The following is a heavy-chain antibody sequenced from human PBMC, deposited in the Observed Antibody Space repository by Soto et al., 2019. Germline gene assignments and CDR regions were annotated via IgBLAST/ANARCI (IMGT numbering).Heavy chain of an antibody. CDR2: FSAYNGNT. CDR3: ARDRFYDYSSVYYMIFDY. V-gene: IGHV1-18*04. Sequence: QVQLVPSGAEVKKPGASVKVSCKASGYTFTSYGISWVRQAPGQGLEWMGWFSAYNGNTNYAQKLQVRVTMTTDTSAIIAYMELRSLRSDVTAVDYCARDRFYDYSSVYYMIFDYWGQVSLVTVSS. D-gene: IGHD3-22*01. J-gene: IGHJ4*02. CDR1: GYTFTSYG.